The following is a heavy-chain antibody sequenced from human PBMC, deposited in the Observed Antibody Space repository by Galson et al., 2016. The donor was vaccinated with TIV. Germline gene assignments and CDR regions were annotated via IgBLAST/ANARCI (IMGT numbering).Heavy chain of an antibody. V-gene: IGHV3-7*01. CDR1: GFTFSSYS. Sequence: SLRLSCAASGFTFSSYSMSWVRQAPRRGLEWVASMKTGDIEEYNVNAVKGRFTVSRDSAKNSVDLQMNSLRVDDTAVYYCARWRGRQSEFESWGQGTLVTVSS. D-gene: IGHD3-3*01. CDR3: ARWRGRQSEFES. J-gene: IGHJ4*02. CDR2: MKTGDIEE.